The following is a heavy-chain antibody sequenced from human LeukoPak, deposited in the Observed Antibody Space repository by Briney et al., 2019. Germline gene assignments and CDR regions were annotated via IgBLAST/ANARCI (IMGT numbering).Heavy chain of an antibody. Sequence: SETLSLTCTVSGGSISSYYWSWIRQPPGKGLEWIGSIYHSGSTYYNPSLKSRVTISVDTSKNQFSLKLSSVTAADTAVYYCARVQYGDFVFDYWGQGTLVTVSS. CDR1: GGSISSYY. V-gene: IGHV4-59*01. CDR3: ARVQYGDFVFDY. J-gene: IGHJ4*02. D-gene: IGHD4-17*01. CDR2: IYHSGST.